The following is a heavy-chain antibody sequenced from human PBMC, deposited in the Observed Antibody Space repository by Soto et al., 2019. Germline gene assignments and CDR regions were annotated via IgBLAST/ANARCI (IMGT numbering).Heavy chain of an antibody. V-gene: IGHV4-30-4*01. D-gene: IGHD3-10*01. CDR3: ASRKSSPYLDY. CDR1: GGSISSGDYY. Sequence: SETLSLTCTVSGGSISSGDYYWSWIRQPPGKGLEWIGNIYYSGSTYYNPSLKSRVTLSIDTSKNQFSLKLSSVTAADTAVYYCASRKSSPYLDYWGQGTPVTVS. CDR2: IYYSGST. J-gene: IGHJ4*02.